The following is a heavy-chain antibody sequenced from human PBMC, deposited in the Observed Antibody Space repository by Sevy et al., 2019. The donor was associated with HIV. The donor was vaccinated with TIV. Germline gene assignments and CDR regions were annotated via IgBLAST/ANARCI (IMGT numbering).Heavy chain of an antibody. D-gene: IGHD6-13*01. Sequence: GGSLRLSCAASGFTFSSYGMHWVRQAPGKGLEWVSVIAYDESTKNYGDSVRGRFTISRDNSKNTLYLQMNSLREEDTGVYYCARQGSSWTFDPWGQGTLVTVSS. V-gene: IGHV3-30*19. CDR2: IAYDESTK. J-gene: IGHJ5*02. CDR3: ARQGSSWTFDP. CDR1: GFTFSSYG.